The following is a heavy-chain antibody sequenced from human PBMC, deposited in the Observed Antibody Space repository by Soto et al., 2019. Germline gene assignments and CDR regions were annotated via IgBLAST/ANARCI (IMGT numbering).Heavy chain of an antibody. CDR1: GGTCSSYG. J-gene: IGHJ5*02. CDR3: AREADILNWFDP. CDR2: ISHDGKNE. V-gene: IGHV3-30*04. Sequence: FLRLWCGASGGTCSSYGVHCVRRAPGKGLEWVAAISHDGKNEFHADSVKGRFTISRDNAKNSLYLQMNSLRAEDTAVYYCAREADILNWFDPWGQGTLVTVSS. D-gene: IGHD3-9*01.